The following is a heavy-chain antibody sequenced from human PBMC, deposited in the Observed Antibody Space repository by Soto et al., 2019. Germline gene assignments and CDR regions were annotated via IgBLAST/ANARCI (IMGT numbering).Heavy chain of an antibody. Sequence: GGSLRLSCAASGFTFSSYAMHWVRQAPGKGLEWVAVISYDGSNKYYADSVKGRFTISRDNSKNTLYLQMNSLRAEDTAVYYCARGSPHFFDYWGQGTLVTVS. V-gene: IGHV3-30-3*01. CDR3: ARGSPHFFDY. J-gene: IGHJ4*02. CDR2: ISYDGSNK. CDR1: GFTFSSYA.